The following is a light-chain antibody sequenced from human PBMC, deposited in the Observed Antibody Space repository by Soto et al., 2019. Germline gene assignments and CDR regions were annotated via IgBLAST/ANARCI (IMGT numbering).Light chain of an antibody. Sequence: IRMTQSPSSLSASTGDRVTITCRATQGISSHLAWYQQKPGKAPKLLIYGASTLQSGVPSRFSGSGSGTDFTLTISCLQFEDFATYYCQQYYSYPLTFGGGTKVDIK. J-gene: IGKJ4*01. CDR1: QGISSH. V-gene: IGKV1-8*01. CDR3: QQYYSYPLT. CDR2: GAS.